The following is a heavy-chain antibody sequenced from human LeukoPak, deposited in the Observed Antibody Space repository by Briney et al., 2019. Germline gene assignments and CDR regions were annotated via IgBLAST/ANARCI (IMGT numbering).Heavy chain of an antibody. J-gene: IGHJ4*02. Sequence: AASVKVSCKASGYTFTSYGISWVRQAPGQGLEWMGWISAYNGNTNYAQKLQGRVTMTTDTSTSTAYMELSRLRSDDTAVYYCARDGGLEPSGGYYYDSSGYPPAGDYWGQGTLVTVSS. V-gene: IGHV1-18*01. D-gene: IGHD3-22*01. CDR1: GYTFTSYG. CDR3: ARDGGLEPSGGYYYDSSGYPPAGDY. CDR2: ISAYNGNT.